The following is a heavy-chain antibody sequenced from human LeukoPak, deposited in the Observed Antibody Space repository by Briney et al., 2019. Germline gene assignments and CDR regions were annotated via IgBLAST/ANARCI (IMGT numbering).Heavy chain of an antibody. CDR1: GGSISSYY. V-gene: IGHV4-59*01. J-gene: IGHJ4*02. CDR3: VGYYDSSGYSYSFDY. D-gene: IGHD3-22*01. CDR2: IYYSGST. Sequence: SETLSLTCTVSGGSISSYYWSWIRQPPGKGLEWIGYIYYSGSTNYNPSLKSRVTISVDTSKNQFSLKLSSVTAADTAVYYCVGYYDSSGYSYSFDYWGQGTLVTVSS.